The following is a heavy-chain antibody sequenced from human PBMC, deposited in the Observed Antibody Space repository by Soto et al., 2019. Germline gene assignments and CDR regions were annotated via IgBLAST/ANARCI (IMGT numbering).Heavy chain of an antibody. J-gene: IGHJ4*02. Sequence: QVQLVESGGGLVKPGESLRVSCAASGFSFRDYFMSWMRQAPGKGLEWVAYIGPYGNSKYYADSVKGRFTISRDDATISLYLHMNSLRAEDTAVYYCARDDYTYGVYWGQGTPVTVSS. CDR3: ARDDYTYGVY. D-gene: IGHD2-2*02. V-gene: IGHV3-11*01. CDR2: IGPYGNSK. CDR1: GFSFRDYF.